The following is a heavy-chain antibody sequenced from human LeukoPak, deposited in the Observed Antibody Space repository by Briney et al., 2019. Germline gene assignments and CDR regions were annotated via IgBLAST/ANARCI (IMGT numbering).Heavy chain of an antibody. V-gene: IGHV4-59*01. CDR1: GVSISNYY. CDR3: ARHRGYTYGPNWYFDL. Sequence: SETLSLTCTVSGVSISNYYWSWIRQPPGKGLEWIGYIFDSGSTNYNPSLKSRVTISVDTSKNQFSLKLNSVTAADTAVYYCARHRGYTYGPNWYFDLWGRGTLVTASS. D-gene: IGHD5-18*01. J-gene: IGHJ2*01. CDR2: IFDSGST.